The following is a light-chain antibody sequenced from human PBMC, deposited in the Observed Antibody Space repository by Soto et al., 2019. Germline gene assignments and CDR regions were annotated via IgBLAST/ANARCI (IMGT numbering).Light chain of an antibody. CDR2: GAS. CDR3: QQYNNWPWT. CDR1: QSISDT. V-gene: IGKV3-15*01. Sequence: EIVMTQSPATLSVSPGGRATLSCRASQSISDTLAWYQQKPGQAPRLLIYGASTRATGFPARFSGRGSGTDFTLTISSLQSEDLAVYYRQQYNNWPWTVGPGTKGDIK. J-gene: IGKJ1*01.